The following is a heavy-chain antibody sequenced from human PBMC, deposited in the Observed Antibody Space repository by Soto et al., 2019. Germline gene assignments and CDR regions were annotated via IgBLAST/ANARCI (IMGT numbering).Heavy chain of an antibody. Sequence: QVQLVQSGAEVKKPGASVKVSCKASGYIFTAYSMHWVRQAPGQGLEWMGVVNPSGGSTNYAQKFQGRMTMTRDTSTSTVYMDLSSLTCEDTAVYYRAREENCSDGICYSEYFQRWGQGTLVTVSS. D-gene: IGHD2-15*01. CDR2: VNPSGGST. J-gene: IGHJ1*01. V-gene: IGHV1-46*01. CDR3: AREENCSDGICYSEYFQR. CDR1: GYIFTAYS.